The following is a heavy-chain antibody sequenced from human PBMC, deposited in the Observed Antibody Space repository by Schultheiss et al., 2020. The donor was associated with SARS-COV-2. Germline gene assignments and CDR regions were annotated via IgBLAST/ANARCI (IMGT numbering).Heavy chain of an antibody. Sequence: GGSLRLSCVVSGFTFIIHWMYWVRQAPGKGLEWVSTIEGSGGTTYYADSVKGRFTTSRDNSKNTLYLQMNSLRDEDTAVYYCARIMITFGGPSFDYWGQGTLVTVSS. V-gene: IGHV3-23*01. D-gene: IGHD3-16*01. CDR1: GFTFIIHW. J-gene: IGHJ4*02. CDR2: IEGSGGTT. CDR3: ARIMITFGGPSFDY.